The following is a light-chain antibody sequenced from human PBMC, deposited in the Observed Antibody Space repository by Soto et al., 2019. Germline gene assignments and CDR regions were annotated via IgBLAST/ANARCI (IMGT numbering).Light chain of an antibody. CDR3: QQYNSYS. Sequence: DILMTQSPSTVSTSVGDRVTITCRASQSISYWLAWYQQKPGKPPKLLIYDASSLESGVPSRFSGSGSGTEFTLTISSLQPDDFATYYCQQYNSYSFGQGTKVDIK. CDR2: DAS. V-gene: IGKV1-5*01. J-gene: IGKJ1*01. CDR1: QSISYW.